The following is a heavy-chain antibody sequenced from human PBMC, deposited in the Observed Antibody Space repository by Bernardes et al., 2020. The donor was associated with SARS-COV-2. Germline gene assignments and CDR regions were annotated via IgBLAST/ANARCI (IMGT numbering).Heavy chain of an antibody. V-gene: IGHV4-59*01. J-gene: IGHJ5*02. CDR1: GGAFRSYY. CDR2: IYEYTGST. Sequence: SETLSLTCTVSGGAFRSYYWSWIRQPPGKVLEWIGYIYEYTGSTNYNPSLKSRVTISLDASKNQFSLKLDSVTTADTAVYYCARGAGAMDRSVVNWLDPWGQGTLVTVSS. D-gene: IGHD2-2*01. CDR3: ARGAGAMDRSVVNWLDP.